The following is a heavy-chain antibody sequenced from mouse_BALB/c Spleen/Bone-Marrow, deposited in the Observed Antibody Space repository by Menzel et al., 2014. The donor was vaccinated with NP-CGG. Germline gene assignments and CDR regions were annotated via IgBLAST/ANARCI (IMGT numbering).Heavy chain of an antibody. CDR2: IGIGGST. J-gene: IGHJ2*01. D-gene: IGHD1-1*01. CDR3: ARASYYYGSRYDY. Sequence: QVQLKHSGPGLVAPSQSLSITCTVSGFSLTSYGVHWVRQPPGKGLEWLGVIGIGGSTNYNSALMSRLSISKDNSKSQVFLKMNSLQTYDTAMYYCARASYYYGSRYDYWGQGTTLTVSS. V-gene: IGHV2-9*02. CDR1: GFSLTSYG.